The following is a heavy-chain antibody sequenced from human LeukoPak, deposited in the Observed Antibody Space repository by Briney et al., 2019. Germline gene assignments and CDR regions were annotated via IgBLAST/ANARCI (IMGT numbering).Heavy chain of an antibody. CDR3: AKTGNPATGDY. CDR1: GFTFSSYS. Sequence: PGGSLRLSCAASGFTFSSYSMNWVRQAPGKGLEWVSVIYSGGYTYYADSVKGRFTISRDSSKNTLYLQMNSLRAEDTAVYYCAKTGNPATGDYWGQGTLVTVSS. J-gene: IGHJ4*02. V-gene: IGHV3-53*01. CDR2: IYSGGYT. D-gene: IGHD1-1*01.